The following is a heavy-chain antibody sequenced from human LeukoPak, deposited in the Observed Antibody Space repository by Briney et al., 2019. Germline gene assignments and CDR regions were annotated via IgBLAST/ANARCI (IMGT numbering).Heavy chain of an antibody. J-gene: IGHJ3*02. CDR3: ARHLSPNWGQIGPEPFDI. Sequence: SETLSLTCTVSGGSISSYYWSWIRQPPGKGLEWIGYIYYSGSTNYNPSLKSRVTISVDTSKNQFSLKLSSVTAADTAVYYCARHLSPNWGQIGPEPFDIWGQGTMVTVSS. V-gene: IGHV4-59*08. D-gene: IGHD3-16*01. CDR1: GGSISSYY. CDR2: IYYSGST.